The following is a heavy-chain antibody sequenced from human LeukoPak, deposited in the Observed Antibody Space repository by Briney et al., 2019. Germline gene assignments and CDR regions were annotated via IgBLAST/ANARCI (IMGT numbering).Heavy chain of an antibody. CDR2: ISSFSRYI. D-gene: IGHD1-1*01. CDR1: GFTFSSYS. V-gene: IGHV3-21*01. Sequence: GGSQRLSCAASGFTFSSYSMNWVRQAPGKGLEWVSSISSFSRYIYYADSVKGRFTISRDNTRNSLYLQMNSLRVEDTAVYYCARTRAGIQAGFDYWGQGTLVTVSS. J-gene: IGHJ4*02. CDR3: ARTRAGIQAGFDY.